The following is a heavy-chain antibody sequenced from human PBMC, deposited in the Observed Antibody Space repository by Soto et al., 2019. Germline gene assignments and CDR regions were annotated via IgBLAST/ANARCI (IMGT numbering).Heavy chain of an antibody. Sequence: QVQLVQSGAEVKKPGSSVKVSCKASGGTFGSYTISWVRQAPGQGLEWMGRFVPILGLAHYAQKFQGRVTITADKSTSTAYMELSSLRSDDTAVYYCARDVGSGVDPWGQGTLVTVSS. D-gene: IGHD3-10*01. CDR1: GGTFGSYT. CDR2: FVPILGLA. CDR3: ARDVGSGVDP. V-gene: IGHV1-69*08. J-gene: IGHJ5*02.